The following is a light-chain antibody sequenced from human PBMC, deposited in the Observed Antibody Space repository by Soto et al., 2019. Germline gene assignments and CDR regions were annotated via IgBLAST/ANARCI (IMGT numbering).Light chain of an antibody. CDR1: QGIGNY. V-gene: IGKV1-27*01. J-gene: IGKJ2*01. Sequence: DIQMTQSPSSLSASVGDRVTITCRASQGIGNYLAWYQQKPGKLPNLLIYDASTLRLGVPSRFSGSRSGTDFTLTISSLQPEDVATYCCQMYTGTPYTFGPGTKLEIK. CDR3: QMYTGTPYT. CDR2: DAS.